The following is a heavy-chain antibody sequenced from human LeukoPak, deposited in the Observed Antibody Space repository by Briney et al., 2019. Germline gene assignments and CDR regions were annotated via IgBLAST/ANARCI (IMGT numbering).Heavy chain of an antibody. D-gene: IGHD2-21*02. V-gene: IGHV3-30*18. CDR2: ISNDGSNK. CDR3: AKDVRMTAIRGFDY. Sequence: GTSLRLSCAASGFTFSSYGMQWVRQAPGKGLEWVALISNDGSNKFYADSVKGRFTISRDNSKNTLYLQLNSLRPEDTAVYYCAKDVRMTAIRGFDYWGQGTLVTVSS. CDR1: GFTFSSYG. J-gene: IGHJ4*02.